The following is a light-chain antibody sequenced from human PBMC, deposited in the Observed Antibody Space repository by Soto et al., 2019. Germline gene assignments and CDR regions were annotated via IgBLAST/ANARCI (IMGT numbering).Light chain of an antibody. CDR3: SSYTSSSTVV. Sequence: QSALTQPASVSGSPGQSITISCTGTRSDVGGYNYVSWYQQHPSKAPKLMIYDVNNRPSGVSNRFSGSKSGNTASLTISGLQAEDEADYYCSSYTSSSTVVFGGGTQLTVL. CDR1: RSDVGGYNY. V-gene: IGLV2-14*03. CDR2: DVN. J-gene: IGLJ2*01.